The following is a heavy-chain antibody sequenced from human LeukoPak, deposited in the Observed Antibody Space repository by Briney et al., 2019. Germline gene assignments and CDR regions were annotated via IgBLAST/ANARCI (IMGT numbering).Heavy chain of an antibody. Sequence: GASVKVSCKASGYTFTSYGISWVRQAPGQGLEWMGWISAYNGNTNYAQKLQGRVTMTTDTSTSTAYMELRSLRSDDTAVYYCARDGSPYSSGWCAGDYWGQGTLVTVSS. CDR1: GYTFTSYG. J-gene: IGHJ4*02. V-gene: IGHV1-18*01. CDR2: ISAYNGNT. CDR3: ARDGSPYSSGWCAGDY. D-gene: IGHD6-19*01.